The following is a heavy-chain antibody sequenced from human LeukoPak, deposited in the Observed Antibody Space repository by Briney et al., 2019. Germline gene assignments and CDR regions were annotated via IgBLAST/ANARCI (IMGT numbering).Heavy chain of an antibody. V-gene: IGHV4-61*01. CDR2: IHYSGST. Sequence: SETLSLTCTVSGGSVTRDNYYWTWIRQAPGKGLEWIGDIHYSGSTNYNPSLKSRVTISVDTSKNQFSLKLSSVTAADTAVYYCARFYDRSGPHFDYWGQGTLVTVSS. D-gene: IGHD3-22*01. CDR3: ARFYDRSGPHFDY. CDR1: GGSVTRDNYY. J-gene: IGHJ4*02.